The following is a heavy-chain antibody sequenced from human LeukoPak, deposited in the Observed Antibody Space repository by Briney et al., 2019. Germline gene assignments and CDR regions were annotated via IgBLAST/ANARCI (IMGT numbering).Heavy chain of an antibody. Sequence: GGSLRLSCAASGFTFDDYAMHWARQAPGKGLEWVSGISWNSGSIGYADSVKGRFTISRDNAKNSLYLQMNSLRAEDTALYYCAKDLSPDIVGATTTDYWGQGTLVTVSS. CDR1: GFTFDDYA. D-gene: IGHD1-26*01. V-gene: IGHV3-9*01. CDR3: AKDLSPDIVGATTTDY. J-gene: IGHJ4*02. CDR2: ISWNSGSI.